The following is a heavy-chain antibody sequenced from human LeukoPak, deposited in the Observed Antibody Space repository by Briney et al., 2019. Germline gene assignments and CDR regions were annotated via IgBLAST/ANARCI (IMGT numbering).Heavy chain of an antibody. CDR1: GFTFNNFA. CDR3: ARGGRIDGYND. CDR2: LSDNGVRT. J-gene: IGHJ4*02. V-gene: IGHV3-23*01. D-gene: IGHD3-16*01. Sequence: PGGSLRLSCAASGFTFNNFAMTWVRQAPGKGLEWVATLSDNGVRTYHADSVKGRFTISRDNSKITLYLQMNSLRAEDTAIYYCARGGRIDGYNDWGQGTLVTVSS.